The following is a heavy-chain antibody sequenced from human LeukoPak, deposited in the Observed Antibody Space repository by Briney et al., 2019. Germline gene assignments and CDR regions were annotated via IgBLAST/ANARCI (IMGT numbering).Heavy chain of an antibody. V-gene: IGHV4-4*02. J-gene: IGHJ3*02. D-gene: IGHD2-15*01. CDR3: ARDPETLGYCSGGSCPAGAFDI. CDR1: GDSISNSHW. Sequence: SRTLSLTCAVSGDSISNSHWWSGVRQPPGKGLEWIGVDILSGDTDYNPSLKSRVTISIDKSKNQFSLKLSSVTTADTVVYYCARDPETLGYCSGGSCPAGAFDIWGQGTMVTVSS. CDR2: DILSGDT.